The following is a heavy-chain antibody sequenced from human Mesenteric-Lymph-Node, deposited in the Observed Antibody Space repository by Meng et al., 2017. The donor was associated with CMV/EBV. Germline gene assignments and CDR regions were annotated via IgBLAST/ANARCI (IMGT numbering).Heavy chain of an antibody. D-gene: IGHD3-10*01. CDR3: AKWEFGSYGMDV. V-gene: IGHV3-74*01. J-gene: IGHJ6*02. CDR1: GFTFSNYW. Sequence: GESLKISCAASGFTFSNYWMHWVRQPPGKGLIWVSRINSDGSSITYADSVKGRFTISRDNAKNTLYLQMNSLRAEDTAVYYCAKWEFGSYGMDVWGQGTTVTVSS. CDR2: INSDGSSI.